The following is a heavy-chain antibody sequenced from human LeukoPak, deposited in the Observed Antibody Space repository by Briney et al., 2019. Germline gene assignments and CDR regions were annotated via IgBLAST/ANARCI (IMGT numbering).Heavy chain of an antibody. D-gene: IGHD3-9*01. CDR3: ARDRAYDILTGYGTQSEMYYFDS. CDR1: GYTFTGYY. J-gene: IGHJ4*02. Sequence: LEASVKVSCKASGYTFTGYYMHWVRQAPGQGLEWMGWINPNSGGTNYAQKFQGRVTMTTDTSTSTAYMELRSLRSDDTAVFYCARDRAYDILTGYGTQSEMYYFDSWGQGTLVTVSS. V-gene: IGHV1-2*02. CDR2: INPNSGGT.